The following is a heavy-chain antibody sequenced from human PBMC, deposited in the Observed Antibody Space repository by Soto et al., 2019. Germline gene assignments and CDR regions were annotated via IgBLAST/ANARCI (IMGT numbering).Heavy chain of an antibody. V-gene: IGHV3-30*04. J-gene: IGHJ3*02. CDR2: ISYDGSNK. Sequence: GGSLRLSCAASGFTFSSYAMHWVRQAPGKGLEWVAVISYDGSNKYYADSVKGRFTISRDNSKNTLYLQMNSLRAEDTAVYYCARDLYCSSTSCLGFPGHDAFDIWGQGTMVTVSS. D-gene: IGHD2-2*01. CDR3: ARDLYCSSTSCLGFPGHDAFDI. CDR1: GFTFSSYA.